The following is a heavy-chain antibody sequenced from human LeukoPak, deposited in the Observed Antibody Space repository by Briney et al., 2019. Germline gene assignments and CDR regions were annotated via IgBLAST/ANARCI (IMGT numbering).Heavy chain of an antibody. J-gene: IGHJ4*02. D-gene: IGHD3-10*01. CDR1: GFTFSYYG. V-gene: IGHV3-30*18. Sequence: GGSLRLSCAASGFTFSYYGMHWVRQAPGEGLQWVAIVSFDGNNQYYADSVKGRFTVSRDNSKSTLYLQMNSLRAEDTAMYYCAKGDSGSGSLDYWGQGTLVTVSS. CDR3: AKGDSGSGSLDY. CDR2: VSFDGNNQ.